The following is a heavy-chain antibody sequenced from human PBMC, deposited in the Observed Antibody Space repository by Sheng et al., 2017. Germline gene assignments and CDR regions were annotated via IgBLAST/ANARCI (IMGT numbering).Heavy chain of an antibody. CDR3: ARRPPTVRYCSSTSCYSAYFDY. V-gene: IGHV4-38-2*01. Sequence: QVQLQESGPGLVKPSETLSLTCAVSGYSISSGYYWGWIRQPPGKGLEWIGSIYHSGSTYYNPSLKSRVTISVDTSKNQFSLKLSSVTAADTAVYYCARRPPTVRYCSSTSCYSAYFDYWGQGTLVTVSS. CDR2: IYHSGST. D-gene: IGHD2-2*01. CDR1: GYSISSGYY. J-gene: IGHJ4*02.